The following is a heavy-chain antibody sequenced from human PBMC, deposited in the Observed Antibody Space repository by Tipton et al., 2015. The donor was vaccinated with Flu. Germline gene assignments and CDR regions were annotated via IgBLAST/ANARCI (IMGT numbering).Heavy chain of an antibody. J-gene: IGHJ4*02. CDR2: INHSGST. D-gene: IGHD7-27*01. CDR1: GGSFSGYY. CDR3: ASKVANWGVWEPLDY. Sequence: TLSLTCAVYGGSFSGYYWSWIRQPPGKGLEWIGEINHSGSTNYNPSPKSRVTISADTSKNQFSLKLSSVTAADTAVYYCASKVANWGVWEPLDYWGQGTLVTVSS. V-gene: IGHV4-34*01.